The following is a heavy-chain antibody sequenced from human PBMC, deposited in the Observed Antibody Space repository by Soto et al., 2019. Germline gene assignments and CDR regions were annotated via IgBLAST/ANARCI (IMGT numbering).Heavy chain of an antibody. D-gene: IGHD2-21*02. CDR1: GFTFNNYA. CDR3: AKGSVVVAAKFDS. Sequence: GSLRLSCAASGFTFNNYAMSWVRQAPGKGLEWVSAISSSGYSTYYADSVEGRFTISRDNSKNTVYLQMNNLRAEDTAVYYCAKGSVVVAAKFDSWGQGTLVTVSS. J-gene: IGHJ4*02. V-gene: IGHV3-23*01. CDR2: ISSSGYST.